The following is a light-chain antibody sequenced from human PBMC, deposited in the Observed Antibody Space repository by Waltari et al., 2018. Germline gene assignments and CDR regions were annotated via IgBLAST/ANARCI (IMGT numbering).Light chain of an antibody. CDR1: ALPKQY. CDR3: QSADSRG. CDR2: KDS. V-gene: IGLV3-25*03. Sequence: SYELTQPPSVSVSPGQTARITCSGDALPKQYAYWYQQKPGQAPVLVIYKDSERPSGIPERLSGSSSGTTVTLTISGVQAEDEADYYCQSADSRGFGGGTKLTVL. J-gene: IGLJ3*02.